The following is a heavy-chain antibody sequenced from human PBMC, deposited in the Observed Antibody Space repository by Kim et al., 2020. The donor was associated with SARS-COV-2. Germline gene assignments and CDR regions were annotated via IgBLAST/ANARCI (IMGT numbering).Heavy chain of an antibody. CDR2: ISYDGSNK. V-gene: IGHV3-30-3*01. J-gene: IGHJ4*02. CDR1: GFTFSSYA. D-gene: IGHD2-2*01. Sequence: GGSLRLSCAASGFTFSSYAMHWVRQAPGKGLEWVAVISYDGSNKYYADSVKGRFTISRDNSKNTLYLQMNSLRAEDTAVYYCARDRSTSCHDYWGQGTLVTVSS. CDR3: ARDRSTSCHDY.